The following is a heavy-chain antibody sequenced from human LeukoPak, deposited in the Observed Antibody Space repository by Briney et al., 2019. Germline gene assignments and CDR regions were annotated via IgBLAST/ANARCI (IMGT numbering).Heavy chain of an antibody. CDR1: GGSISSSSYY. J-gene: IGHJ4*02. V-gene: IGHV4-39*01. Sequence: PSETPSLTCTVSGGSISSSSYYWGWIRQPPGKGLEWIGSMYYSGSTYYNPSLKSRVTIAVDTSKNQFSLKLSSVTAADTAVYYCARGLGALGHHYDYVWGSYRRNNLYYFDYWGQGTLVTVSS. D-gene: IGHD3-16*02. CDR2: MYYSGST. CDR3: ARGLGALGHHYDYVWGSYRRNNLYYFDY.